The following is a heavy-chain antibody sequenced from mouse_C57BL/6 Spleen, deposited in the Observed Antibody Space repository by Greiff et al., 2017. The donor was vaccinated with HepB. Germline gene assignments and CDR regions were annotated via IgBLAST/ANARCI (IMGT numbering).Heavy chain of an antibody. J-gene: IGHJ2*01. CDR1: GYAFSSYW. CDR2: IYPGDGDT. Sequence: QVQLKESGAELVKPGASVKISCKASGYAFSSYWMNWVKQRPGKGLEWIGQIYPGDGDTNYNGKFKGKATLTADKSSSTAYMQLSSLTSEDSAVYFCARRGDGYYDYWGQGTTLTVSS. D-gene: IGHD2-3*01. CDR3: ARRGDGYYDY. V-gene: IGHV1-80*01.